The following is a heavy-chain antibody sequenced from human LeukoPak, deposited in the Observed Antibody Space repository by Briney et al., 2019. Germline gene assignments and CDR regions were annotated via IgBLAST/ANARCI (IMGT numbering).Heavy chain of an antibody. CDR1: GYTFTIYG. CDR2: ISAYNGNT. Sequence: GASVTVSFTASGYTFTIYGISWVRQAPGQGLEWMGWISAYNGNTNYSQKLQGRVTMTTDTSTSTAYMGLRSLRSDDTAVYYCARDFWYSSGPTPDDAFDIWGQGTMVTVSS. CDR3: ARDFWYSSGPTPDDAFDI. J-gene: IGHJ3*02. D-gene: IGHD6-19*01. V-gene: IGHV1-18*01.